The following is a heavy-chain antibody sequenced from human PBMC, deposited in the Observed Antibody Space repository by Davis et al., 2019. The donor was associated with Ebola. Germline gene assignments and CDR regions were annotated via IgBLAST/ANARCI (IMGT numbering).Heavy chain of an antibody. CDR3: AKELTTVVTWGGYY. Sequence: GESLKISCAASGFAFTRHSMNWVRQAPGKGLEWIAFISSGGDDRYYADSVKGRFTISRDNAKNSLYLQMNSLRAEDTAVYYCAKELTTVVTWGGYYWGQGTLVTVSS. CDR2: ISSGGDDR. V-gene: IGHV3-21*04. CDR1: GFAFTRHS. J-gene: IGHJ4*02. D-gene: IGHD4-23*01.